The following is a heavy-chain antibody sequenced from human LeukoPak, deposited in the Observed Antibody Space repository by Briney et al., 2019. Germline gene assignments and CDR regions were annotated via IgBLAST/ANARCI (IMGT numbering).Heavy chain of an antibody. V-gene: IGHV4-30-4*07. J-gene: IGHJ3*02. Sequence: SETLSLTCAVSGGSISSGGYSWSWIRQPPGKGLEWIGYIYYSGSTYYNPSLKSRVTILLDTSKNQFSLKLSSVTAADTAVYYCARDRGTVTARAHTFDIWGRGTMVTVSS. CDR3: ARDRGTVTARAHTFDI. CDR2: IYYSGST. D-gene: IGHD4-17*01. CDR1: GGSISSGGYS.